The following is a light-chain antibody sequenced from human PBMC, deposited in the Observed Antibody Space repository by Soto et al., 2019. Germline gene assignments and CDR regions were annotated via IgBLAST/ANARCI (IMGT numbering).Light chain of an antibody. CDR2: DAS. CDR1: QSVNNNF. V-gene: IGKV3-20*01. CDR3: QQYVTSPLT. Sequence: EIVLTQSPGTLSLSPGERATLSCRASQSVNNNFLAWYQQKPGQAPRLLIYDASSRATGIPDRFSGSGSGTNFPLTISRLEPEDFAVYSCQQYVTSPLTFGGGTKVEIK. J-gene: IGKJ4*01.